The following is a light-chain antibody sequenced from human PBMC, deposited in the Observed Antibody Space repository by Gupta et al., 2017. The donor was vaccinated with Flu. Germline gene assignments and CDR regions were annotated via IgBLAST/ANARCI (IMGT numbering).Light chain of an antibody. CDR1: SSNIGAGYD. CDR3: QCHDNDNSRCV. CDR2: GNT. J-gene: IGLJ3*02. V-gene: IGLV1-40*01. Sequence: QPVLTQPPSVSGAPGQRVTISCTGSSSNIGAGYDVHWYQQFPGTAPKLLIYGNTNRPSGVTERFSGSKSGTSASLAITGLQAEDEADYYCQCHDNDNSRCVFGGGTRLTVL.